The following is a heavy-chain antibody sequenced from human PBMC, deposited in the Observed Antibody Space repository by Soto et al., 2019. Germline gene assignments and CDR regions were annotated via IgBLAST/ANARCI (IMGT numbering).Heavy chain of an antibody. CDR2: IYWDDDK. V-gene: IGHV2-5*02. D-gene: IGHD4-17*01. CDR3: AHRQRTVYFDY. J-gene: IGHJ4*02. Sequence: QITLKESGPTLVKPTQTLTLTCTFSGFSLSTSGVGVGWIRQPPGKALEWLALIYWDDDKRSITSLKSRLTITEDTYKNQVVITMTNIDPVDTATYYCAHRQRTVYFDYWGQGTLVTVSS. CDR1: GFSLSTSGVG.